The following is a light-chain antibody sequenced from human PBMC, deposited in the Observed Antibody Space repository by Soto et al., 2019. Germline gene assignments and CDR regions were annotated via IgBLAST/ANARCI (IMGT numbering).Light chain of an antibody. Sequence: AIRMTQSPSPFSVSTGDRVTITCRASQAISSYLAWYQQKPGKAPEFLIYAASTLQSGVPSRFSGSGSGTDFTLTISYLQSEDFATYYCQQYYSYPLTFGQGTKVDIK. J-gene: IGKJ1*01. CDR2: AAS. CDR3: QQYYSYPLT. CDR1: QAISSY. V-gene: IGKV1-8*01.